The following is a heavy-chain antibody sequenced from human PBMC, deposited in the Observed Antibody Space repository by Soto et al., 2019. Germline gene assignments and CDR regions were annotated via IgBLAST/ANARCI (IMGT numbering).Heavy chain of an antibody. CDR3: ARELPYPIPPYYYYYGMDV. CDR1: GFTFSIYW. J-gene: IGHJ6*02. Sequence: GGSLRLSCAASGFTFSIYWMHWVRQAPGKGLVWVSRINSDGSSTSYADSVKGRFTISRDNAKNTLYLQMNSLRAEDTAVYYCARELPYPIPPYYYYYGMDVWGQGTTVTVSS. CDR2: INSDGSST. D-gene: IGHD2-2*02. V-gene: IGHV3-74*01.